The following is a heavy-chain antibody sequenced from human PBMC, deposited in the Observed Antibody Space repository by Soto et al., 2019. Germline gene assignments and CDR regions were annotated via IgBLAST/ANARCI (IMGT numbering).Heavy chain of an antibody. D-gene: IGHD5-12*01. Sequence: PSETLSLSCTVSGGSISSYYWSWIRQPPGKGLEWIGYIYYSGSTYYNPSLKSRVTISVDTSKNQFSLKLSSVTAADTAVYYCARGWAEWLRFGRGNWFDPWGQGTLVTVSS. CDR3: ARGWAEWLRFGRGNWFDP. J-gene: IGHJ5*02. CDR2: IYYSGST. CDR1: GGSISSYY. V-gene: IGHV4-59*04.